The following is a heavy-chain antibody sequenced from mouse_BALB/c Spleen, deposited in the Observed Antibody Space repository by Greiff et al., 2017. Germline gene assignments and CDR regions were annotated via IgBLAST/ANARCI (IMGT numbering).Heavy chain of an antibody. CDR3: ARSGYGNYFDY. J-gene: IGHJ2*01. CDR2: INPYNGAT. V-gene: IGHV1-31*01. CDR1: GYSFTGYY. Sequence: VQLQQSGPELVKPGASVKISCKASGYSFTGYYMHWVKQSHVKSLEWIGRINPYNGATSYNQNFKDKASLTVDKSSSTAYMELHSLTSEDSAVYYCARSGYGNYFDYWGQGTTLTVSS. D-gene: IGHD2-1*01.